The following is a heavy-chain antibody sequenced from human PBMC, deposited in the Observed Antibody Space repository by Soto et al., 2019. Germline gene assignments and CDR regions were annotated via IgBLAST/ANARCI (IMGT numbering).Heavy chain of an antibody. Sequence: SETLSLTCAVYGGSFSCYYWGWIRQPPGKGLEWIGSIYYSGSTYYNPSLKSRVTISVDTSKNQFSLKLSSVTAADTAVYYCARDTSGWNYYFDYWGQGSLVTVSS. V-gene: IGHV4-39*01. CDR3: ARDTSGWNYYFDY. CDR2: IYYSGST. D-gene: IGHD6-19*01. CDR1: GGSFSCYY. J-gene: IGHJ4*02.